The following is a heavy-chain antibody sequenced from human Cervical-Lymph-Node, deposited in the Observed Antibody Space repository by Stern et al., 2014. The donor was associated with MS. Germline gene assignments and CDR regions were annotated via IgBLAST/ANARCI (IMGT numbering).Heavy chain of an antibody. CDR2: NYPGDSDT. CDR1: GYSFNSYW. Sequence: EVQLVESGAEVKKAGGALKISSKGSGYSFNSYWIGWVRQMPGKGLEWMGINYPGDSDTRYSPSFQGQVTISADKSISTAYLQWSSLKASDTAMYYCARHCGFRPGCIDYWGQGTMVTVSS. CDR3: ARHCGFRPGCIDY. J-gene: IGHJ4*02. V-gene: IGHV5-51*01. D-gene: IGHD2-21*01.